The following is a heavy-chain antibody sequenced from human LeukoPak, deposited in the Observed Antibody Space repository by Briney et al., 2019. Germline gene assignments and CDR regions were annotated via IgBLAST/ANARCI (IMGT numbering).Heavy chain of an antibody. V-gene: IGHV1-46*01. CDR2: INPSGGST. Sequence: ASVKVSCKASGYTFTSYYMHWVRQAPGQGLEWMGIINPSGGSTSYAQKFQGRATMTRDTSTSTVYMELSSLRSEDTAVYYCARSRRAYYYDSSGYPSAFDIWGQGTMVTVSS. CDR3: ARSRRAYYYDSSGYPSAFDI. J-gene: IGHJ3*02. D-gene: IGHD3-22*01. CDR1: GYTFTSYY.